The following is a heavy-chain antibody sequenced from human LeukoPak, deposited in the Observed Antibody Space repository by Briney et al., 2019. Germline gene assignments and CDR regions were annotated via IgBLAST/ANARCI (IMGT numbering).Heavy chain of an antibody. Sequence: GASVKVSCKASGYIFTSYYMHCGRRAPGPGLEWMGIIDPRVGSTSYAQKFQGTVTMTRDTSPSTVYMELSSLRSEDTAVYYCARGGPVGNYDSSAYYLQWGQGTLVTVSS. V-gene: IGHV1-46*01. CDR2: IDPRVGST. CDR1: GYIFTSYY. J-gene: IGHJ4*02. CDR3: ARGGPVGNYDSSAYYLQ. D-gene: IGHD3-22*01.